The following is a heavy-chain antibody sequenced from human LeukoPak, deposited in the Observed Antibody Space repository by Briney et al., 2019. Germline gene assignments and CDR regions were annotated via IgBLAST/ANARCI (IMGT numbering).Heavy chain of an antibody. CDR1: GFTFINFA. CDR3: AKGVSGWPYYFDY. D-gene: IGHD6-19*01. Sequence: GGSLRLSCAASGFTFINFAMSWVRQAPGKGLEWVSAIGGSDGSTYYADSVKGRFTISRDNSKNTLDLQMNSLRAEDTAVYYCAKGVSGWPYYFDYWSQGNLVIVSS. V-gene: IGHV3-23*01. J-gene: IGHJ4*02. CDR2: IGGSDGST.